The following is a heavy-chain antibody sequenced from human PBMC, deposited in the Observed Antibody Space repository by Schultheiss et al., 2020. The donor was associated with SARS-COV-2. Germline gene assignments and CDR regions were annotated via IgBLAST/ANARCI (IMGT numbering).Heavy chain of an antibody. CDR2: IYYSGST. J-gene: IGHJ6*02. D-gene: IGHD2-2*01. Sequence: SETLSLTCTVSGGSISSYYWSWIRQPPGKGLEWIGYIYYSGSTNYNPSLKSRVTISVDTSKNQFSLKLSSVTAADTAVYYCARVVGAGVRNFYYYKGMDVWGQGTTVTVSS. CDR3: ARVVGAGVRNFYYYKGMDV. V-gene: IGHV4-59*01. CDR1: GGSISSYY.